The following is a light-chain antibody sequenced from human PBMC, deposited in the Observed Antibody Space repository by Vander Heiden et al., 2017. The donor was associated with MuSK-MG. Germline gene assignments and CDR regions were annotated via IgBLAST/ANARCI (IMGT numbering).Light chain of an antibody. CDR2: GAS. CDR1: QSVSSSY. J-gene: IGKJ3*01. V-gene: IGKV3-20*01. CDR3: LQYGSSLFT. Sequence: VLTQSPGTLSLSPGERATLSCRASQSVSSSYLAWYQQKPGQAPRLLIYGASSRATGIPDRFSGSGSGTDFTLTISRLEPEDFAVYYCLQYGSSLFTFGHGTKVDIK.